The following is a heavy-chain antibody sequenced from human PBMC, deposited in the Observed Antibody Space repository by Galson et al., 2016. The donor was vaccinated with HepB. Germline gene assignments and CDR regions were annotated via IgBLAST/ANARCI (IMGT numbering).Heavy chain of an antibody. CDR2: IYSGGST. Sequence: SLRLSCAASGFTVSTNYMSWVRQAPGKGLEWVSVIYSGGSTYYADSVKGRFTISRDNSKNTLYLQMNSLSAEDTAMYYCARRSSPSSGWHYYFDYWGQGTLVTVSS. CDR1: GFTVSTNY. J-gene: IGHJ4*02. D-gene: IGHD6-19*01. CDR3: ARRSSPSSGWHYYFDY. V-gene: IGHV3-53*01.